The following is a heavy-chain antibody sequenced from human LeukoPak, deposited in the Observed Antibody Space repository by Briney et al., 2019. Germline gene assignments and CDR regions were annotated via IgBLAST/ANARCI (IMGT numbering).Heavy chain of an antibody. V-gene: IGHV1-8*03. CDR3: AKPVRRSNRPYYFDY. D-gene: IGHD1-14*01. J-gene: IGHJ4*02. CDR1: GYTFTSYD. CDR2: MNPNNGNT. Sequence: GASVKVSCKASGYTFTSYDINWVRQASGQGLEWMGWMNPNNGNTGYVQKFQGRVTLTRNSSISTAYLELSSLRSEDTAVYYCAKPVRRSNRPYYFDYWGQGTLVTVSS.